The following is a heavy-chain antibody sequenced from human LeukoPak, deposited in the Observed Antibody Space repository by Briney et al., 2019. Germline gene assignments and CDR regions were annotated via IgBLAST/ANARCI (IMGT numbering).Heavy chain of an antibody. CDR3: ASEAPSSSWYELWFDP. CDR2: IYYSGST. V-gene: IGHV4-39*01. J-gene: IGHJ5*02. CDR1: GGSISSSSYY. D-gene: IGHD6-13*01. Sequence: PSETLSLTCTVSGGSISSSSYYWGWIRQPPGKGLEWIGSIYYSGSTYYNPSLKSRVTISVDTSKNQFSLKLSSVTAADTAVYYCASEAPSSSWYELWFDPWGQGTLVTVSS.